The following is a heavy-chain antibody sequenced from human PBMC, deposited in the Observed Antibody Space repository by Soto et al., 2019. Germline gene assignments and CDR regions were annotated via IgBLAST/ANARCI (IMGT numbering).Heavy chain of an antibody. D-gene: IGHD1-26*01. J-gene: IGHJ4*02. CDR2: ISYDGSNK. Sequence: LRLSCAASGFTFSSYAMHWVRQAPGKGLEWVTVISYDGSNKYYADSVKGRFTTSRDNSKKTLYLQMNSLRGDDTAVYYCSRDQLAIVGAGKGGYFDSWGQGTLVTVSS. CDR3: SRDQLAIVGAGKGGYFDS. CDR1: GFTFSSYA. V-gene: IGHV3-30-3*01.